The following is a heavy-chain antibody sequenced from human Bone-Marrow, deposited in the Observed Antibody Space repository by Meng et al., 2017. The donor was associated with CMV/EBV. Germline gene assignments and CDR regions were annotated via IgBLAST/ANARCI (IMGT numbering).Heavy chain of an antibody. V-gene: IGHV1-2*02. CDR1: GYTFTGYY. J-gene: IGHJ5*02. CDR2: INPNSGGT. CDR3: ARDLRSSSWQDEFPLNWFDP. Sequence: ASVKVSCKASGYTFTGYYMHWVRQAPGQGLEWMGWINPNSGGTNYAQKFQGRVTMTRDTSISTAYMELRSLRSDDTAVYYCARDLRSSSWQDEFPLNWFDPWGQGTLVTVSS. D-gene: IGHD6-13*01.